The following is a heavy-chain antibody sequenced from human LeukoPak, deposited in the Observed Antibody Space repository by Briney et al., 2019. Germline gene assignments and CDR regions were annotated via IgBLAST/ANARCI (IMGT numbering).Heavy chain of an antibody. J-gene: IGHJ6*02. Sequence: GGSLRLSCAASGFTFTDAWMSWVRQAPGKGLEWVGRIKSKTDGGTTDYAAPVKGRFTISRDDSKNTLYLQMNSLKTEDTAVYYCTTRTRYYYYGMDVWGQGTTVTVSS. CDR3: TTRTRYYYYGMDV. D-gene: IGHD2-2*01. CDR1: GFTFTDAW. V-gene: IGHV3-15*01. CDR2: IKSKTDGGTT.